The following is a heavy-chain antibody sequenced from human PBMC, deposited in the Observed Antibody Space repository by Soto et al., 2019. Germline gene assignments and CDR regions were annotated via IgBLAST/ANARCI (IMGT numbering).Heavy chain of an antibody. CDR1: GYTFTGYF. CDR3: ARGAGTILAPLP. D-gene: IGHD3-3*01. V-gene: IGHV1-2*02. CDR2: INPNSGAT. Sequence: ASVKVSCKASGYTFTGYFMHWVRQAPGQGLEWMGWINPNSGATKYAQKFQGRVTLSRDTSISTAYMELSGLRSDDTAVYYCARGAGTILAPLPWGQGTLFTVSS. J-gene: IGHJ5*02.